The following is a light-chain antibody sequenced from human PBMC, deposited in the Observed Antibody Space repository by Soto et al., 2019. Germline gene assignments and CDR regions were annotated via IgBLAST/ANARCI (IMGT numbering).Light chain of an antibody. J-gene: IGKJ5*01. V-gene: IGKV3-11*01. Sequence: EILMTQSPATLSVSPGETATLSCRASQSVSTKLAWYQQKPGQAPRLLIYEASNRATGIPARFSGSGSGADFTLTISSLEPEDFAVYYCQQRSNWPPTFGQGTRLEIK. CDR1: QSVSTK. CDR3: QQRSNWPPT. CDR2: EAS.